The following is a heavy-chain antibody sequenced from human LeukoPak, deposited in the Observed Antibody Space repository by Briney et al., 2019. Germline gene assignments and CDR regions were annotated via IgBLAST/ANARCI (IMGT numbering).Heavy chain of an antibody. Sequence: GGSLRLSCAASGFTFSYHGMHWVRQAPGKGLEWVAVISFHGTDKDYADSVKGRFTISRDNSRNTLYLQMDSLRADDTAVYYCAKAIMITPRGYHHYGMDVWGQGTTVTVSS. CDR2: ISFHGTDK. J-gene: IGHJ6*02. CDR1: GFTFSYHG. V-gene: IGHV3-30*18. CDR3: AKAIMITPRGYHHYGMDV. D-gene: IGHD3-16*01.